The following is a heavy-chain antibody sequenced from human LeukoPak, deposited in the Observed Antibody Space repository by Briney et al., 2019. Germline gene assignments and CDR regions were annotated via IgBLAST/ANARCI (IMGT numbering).Heavy chain of an antibody. CDR2: FDPEDGEK. CDR3: ATWHGGNYYFDY. D-gene: IGHD4-23*01. J-gene: IGHJ4*02. Sequence: ASVKVSCKVSGHTLTALFMHWVRQAPGKGLEWMGGFDPEDGEKVYAQRFQGRVAMTEDRSTDTAYLELRSLRSEDTATYYCATWHGGNYYFDYWGQGTLVTVSS. CDR1: GHTLTALF. V-gene: IGHV1-24*01.